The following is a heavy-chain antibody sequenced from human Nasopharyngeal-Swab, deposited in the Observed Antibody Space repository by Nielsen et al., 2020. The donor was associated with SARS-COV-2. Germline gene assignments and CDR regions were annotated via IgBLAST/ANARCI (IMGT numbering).Heavy chain of an antibody. CDR3: ARIVDWYFDL. CDR1: GGSISGFY. V-gene: IGHV4-59*13. J-gene: IGHJ2*01. CDR2: IYYSGTT. Sequence: SETLSLNCSVSGGSISGFYWIWIRQAPGKGLEWIGYIYYSGTTNYNPSLKSRVTISVDTSENQFSLKLSSVTAADTAVYYCARIVDWYFDLWGRGTLVTVSS. D-gene: IGHD2-21*01.